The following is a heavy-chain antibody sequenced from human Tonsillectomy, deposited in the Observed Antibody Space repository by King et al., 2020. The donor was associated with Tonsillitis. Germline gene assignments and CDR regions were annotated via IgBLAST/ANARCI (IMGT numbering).Heavy chain of an antibody. Sequence: QLVQSGAEVKKPGASVKISCKASGYTFTSYLIHWVRQAPGRRLEWMGWINAGYGNTKYSQTFQGTVTITRDTSASTAYMEMSSLRSEDTAVYYCAKGITGYAPFDYWGHGTLVTVSS. CDR3: AKGITGYAPFDY. D-gene: IGHD3-9*01. V-gene: IGHV1-3*01. J-gene: IGHJ4*01. CDR1: GYTFTSYL. CDR2: INAGYGNT.